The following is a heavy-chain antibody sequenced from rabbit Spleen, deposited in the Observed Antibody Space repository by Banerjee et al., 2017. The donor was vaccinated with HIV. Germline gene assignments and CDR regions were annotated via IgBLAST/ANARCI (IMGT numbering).Heavy chain of an antibody. Sequence: QSLEESGGDLVKPGASLKHSCTASGFSFSNKAVMCWVRQAPGKGLEWIACINAVTGKAVYATWAKGRFTFSKTSSTTVTLQMTSLTAADTATYFCARDLASVVGWNFNLWGQGTLVTVS. D-gene: IGHD3-1*01. CDR1: GFSFSNKAV. J-gene: IGHJ4*01. CDR3: ARDLASVVGWNFNL. CDR2: INAVTGKA. V-gene: IGHV1S40*01.